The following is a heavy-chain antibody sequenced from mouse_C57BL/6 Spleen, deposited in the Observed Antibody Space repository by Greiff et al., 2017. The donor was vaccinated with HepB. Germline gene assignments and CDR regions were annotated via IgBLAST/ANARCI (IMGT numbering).Heavy chain of an antibody. J-gene: IGHJ3*01. D-gene: IGHD1-1*01. CDR2: IDPNSGGN. Sequence: VQLQQPGAELVKPGASVKLSCKASGYTFTSYWMHWVKQRPGRGLELIGRIDPNSGGNKYNEKFKSKATLTVDKPSSTAYMQLSSLTSEDSAVYYCARQGPYYGSSYFAYWGQGTLVTVSA. V-gene: IGHV1-72*01. CDR1: GYTFTSYW. CDR3: ARQGPYYGSSYFAY.